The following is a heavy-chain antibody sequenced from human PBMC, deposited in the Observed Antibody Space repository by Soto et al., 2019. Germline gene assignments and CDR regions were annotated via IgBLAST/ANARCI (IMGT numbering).Heavy chain of an antibody. CDR2: ISYDGSNK. Sequence: QVQLVESGGGVVQPGRSLRLSCAASGFTFSSYGMHWVRQAPGKGLEWVAVISYDGSNKYYADSVKGRFTISRDNSKNTLYLQMNSLRAEDTAVYYCAKVAGYSSGWYPYFDYWGQGTLVTVSS. J-gene: IGHJ4*02. CDR3: AKVAGYSSGWYPYFDY. CDR1: GFTFSSYG. V-gene: IGHV3-30*18. D-gene: IGHD6-19*01.